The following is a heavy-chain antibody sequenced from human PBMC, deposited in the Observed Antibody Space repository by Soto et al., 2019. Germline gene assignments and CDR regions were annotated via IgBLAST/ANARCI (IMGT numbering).Heavy chain of an antibody. D-gene: IGHD6-6*01. CDR1: GFTFSSYA. V-gene: IGHV3-30-3*01. CDR2: ISYDGSNK. CDR3: ARSSRTRQSIANNRDAFDI. Sequence: GGSLRLSCAASGFTFSSYAMHWVRQAPGKGLEWVAVISYDGSNKYYADSVKGRFTISRDNSKNTLYLQMNSLRAEDTAVYYCARSSRTRQSIANNRDAFDIWGQGTMVTVSS. J-gene: IGHJ3*02.